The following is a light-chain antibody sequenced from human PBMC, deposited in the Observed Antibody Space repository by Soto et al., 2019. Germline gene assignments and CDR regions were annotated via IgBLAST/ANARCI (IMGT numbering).Light chain of an antibody. J-gene: IGLJ1*01. CDR3: SSYTSSSTKV. CDR2: EVS. V-gene: IGLV2-14*01. CDR1: SSDVGGYNY. Sequence: QSGLTQPASVCGSPGHSITIYCTGTSSDVGGYNYVSWYQQHPGRAPKLMIYEVSNRPSGVSNRFSGSKSGNTASLTISGLQAEDEADNYCSSYTSSSTKVFGTGTKVTVL.